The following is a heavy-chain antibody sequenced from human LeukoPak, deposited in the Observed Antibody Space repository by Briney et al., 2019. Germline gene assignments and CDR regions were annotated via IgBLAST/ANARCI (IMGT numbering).Heavy chain of an antibody. CDR1: GFTFGDYA. D-gene: IGHD6-6*01. CDR2: IYSGGST. CDR3: ARSIGYSSSPVDY. Sequence: GGSLRLSCTASGFTFGDYAMSWVRQAPGKGLEWVSVIYSGGSTYYADSVKGRFTISRDNSKNTLYLQMNSLRAEDTAVYYCARSIGYSSSPVDYWGQGTLVTVSS. J-gene: IGHJ4*02. V-gene: IGHV3-66*01.